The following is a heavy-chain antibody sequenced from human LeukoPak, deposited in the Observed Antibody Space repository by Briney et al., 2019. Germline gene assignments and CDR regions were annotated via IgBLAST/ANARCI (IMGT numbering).Heavy chain of an antibody. V-gene: IGHV3-21*01. CDR3: ARDSYYDSSDYYPCFDY. Sequence: GGSLRLSCAASGFTFNTYFMNWVRQAPGKGLEWVAYISSSSSYIYYADSVKGRFIIPRDNAKNSLYLQMNNPRAEDTAVYYCARDSYYDSSDYYPCFDYWGQGTLVTVSS. CDR1: GFTFNTYF. D-gene: IGHD3-22*01. CDR2: ISSSSSYI. J-gene: IGHJ4*02.